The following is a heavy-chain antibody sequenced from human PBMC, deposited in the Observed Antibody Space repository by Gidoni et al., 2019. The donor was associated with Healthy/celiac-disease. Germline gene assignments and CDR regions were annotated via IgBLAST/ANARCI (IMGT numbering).Heavy chain of an antibody. J-gene: IGHJ4*02. Sequence: EVQLVESGGGLVKPGGSLRLSCAAAGFTFSSYSMNWVRQAPGQGLEWVSSISSSSSYIYYADSVKGRFTISRDNAKNSLYLQMNSLRAEDTAVYYCARVDGMGLVDGAHVGSTGATNYWGQGTLVTVSS. V-gene: IGHV3-21*01. CDR2: ISSSSSYI. D-gene: IGHD6-19*01. CDR3: ARVDGMGLVDGAHVGSTGATNY. CDR1: GFTFSSYS.